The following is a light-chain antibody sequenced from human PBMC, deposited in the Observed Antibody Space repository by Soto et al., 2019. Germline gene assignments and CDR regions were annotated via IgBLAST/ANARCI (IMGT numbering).Light chain of an antibody. CDR3: RSFAGSLNWV. Sequence: QSVLTQPPSASGSPGQSVTISCTGTSSDVGGYNYVSWYQQHPGKAPKLMIYEVSKRPSGVPDRFSGSKSGNTSTLTVSGIQAEDEAAYYCRSFAGSLNWVFGGGIKVTVL. V-gene: IGLV2-8*01. J-gene: IGLJ2*01. CDR2: EVS. CDR1: SSDVGGYNY.